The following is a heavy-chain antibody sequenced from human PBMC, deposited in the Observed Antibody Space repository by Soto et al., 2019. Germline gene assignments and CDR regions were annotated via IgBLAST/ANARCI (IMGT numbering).Heavy chain of an antibody. Sequence: EVQLLESGGGLVQPGGSLRLSCAASGFTFSSYAMSWVRQAPGKGLEWVSAISGSGGSTYYADSVKGRFTISRDNSKNTLYLQMNSLRAEDTAVYYCARDLKQQLAFPNYYYGMDVWGQGTTVTVSS. V-gene: IGHV3-23*01. CDR3: ARDLKQQLAFPNYYYGMDV. J-gene: IGHJ6*02. CDR2: ISGSGGST. CDR1: GFTFSSYA. D-gene: IGHD6-13*01.